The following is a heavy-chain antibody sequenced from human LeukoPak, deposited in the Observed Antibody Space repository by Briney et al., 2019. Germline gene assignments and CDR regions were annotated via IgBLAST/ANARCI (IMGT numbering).Heavy chain of an antibody. V-gene: IGHV1-2*02. CDR3: ARTVAGTGQIDY. CDR2: INPSSGGT. CDR1: GYTFTDYY. J-gene: IGHJ4*02. D-gene: IGHD6-19*01. Sequence: GASVKVSCKASGYTFTDYYMHWVRQAPGQGLEWMGWINPSSGGTNYAQKFQGRVTMTRDTSISTAYMELSRLRSDDTAVYYCARTVAGTGQIDYWGQGTLVTVSS.